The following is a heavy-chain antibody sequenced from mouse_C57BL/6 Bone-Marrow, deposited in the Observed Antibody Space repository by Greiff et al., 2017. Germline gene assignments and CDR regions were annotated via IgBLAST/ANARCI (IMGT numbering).Heavy chain of an antibody. CDR3: ARGHYYGSLYYAMDY. Sequence: VQLQQPGAELVKPGASVKLSCKASGYTFTSYWMHWVKQRPGRGLEWIGRIDPNSGGTKYNEKFKSKATLTVDNPSSTAYMQLSSLTSEDSAVYDCARGHYYGSLYYAMDYGGRGTSVTVSA. D-gene: IGHD1-1*01. V-gene: IGHV1-72*01. CDR2: IDPNSGGT. CDR1: GYTFTSYW. J-gene: IGHJ4*01.